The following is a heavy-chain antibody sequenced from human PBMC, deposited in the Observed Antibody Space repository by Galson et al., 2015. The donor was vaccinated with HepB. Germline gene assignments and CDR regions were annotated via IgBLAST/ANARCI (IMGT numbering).Heavy chain of an antibody. CDR2: INHSGST. CDR1: GGSFSGYY. Sequence: ETLSLTCAVYGGSFSGYYWSWIRRPPGKGLEWIGEINHSGSTNYNPSLKSRVTISVDTSKNQFSLKLSSVTAADTAVYYCARGEDAFDIWGQGTMVTVSS. V-gene: IGHV4-34*01. J-gene: IGHJ3*02. CDR3: ARGEDAFDI.